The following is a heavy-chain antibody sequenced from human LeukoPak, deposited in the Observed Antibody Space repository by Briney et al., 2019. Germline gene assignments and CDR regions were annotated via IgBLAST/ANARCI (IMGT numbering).Heavy chain of an antibody. CDR2: IRSKANSYAT. D-gene: IGHD4-17*01. J-gene: IGHJ4*02. CDR3: TRVYGDYGYDY. CDR1: GFTFSGSA. Sequence: GGSLRLSCAASGFTFSGSAMHWVRQASGKGLEWVGRIRSKANSYATAYAASVKGRFTISRDDPKNTAYLQMNSLKTEDTAVYYCTRVYGDYGYDYWGQGTLVTVSS. V-gene: IGHV3-73*01.